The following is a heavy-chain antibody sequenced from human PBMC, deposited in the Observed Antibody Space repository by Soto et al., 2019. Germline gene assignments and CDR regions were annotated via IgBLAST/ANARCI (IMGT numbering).Heavy chain of an antibody. CDR1: GYTCSKYC. Sequence: GASLNVSFKTSGYTCSKYCITLFLHSPLQPLEWLGWISLYSDGTNYAQKFQGRVSMTTDTSTTTAYMELRSLRSDDTAVYYCARLVNGDEAWFGHCGKGNMLNVSS. D-gene: IGHD4-17*01. CDR3: ARLVNGDEAWFGH. V-gene: IGHV1-18*01. CDR2: ISLYSDGT. J-gene: IGHJ5*02.